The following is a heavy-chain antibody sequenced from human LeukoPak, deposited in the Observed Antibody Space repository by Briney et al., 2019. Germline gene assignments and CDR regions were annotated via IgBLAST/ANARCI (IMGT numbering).Heavy chain of an antibody. V-gene: IGHV4-34*01. J-gene: IGHJ4*02. CDR2: INHSGST. CDR3: ARVPPGSLGLYYFDY. Sequence: SSETLSLTCAVYGGSFSGYYWSWIRQPPEKGLEWIGEINHSGSTNYNLSLKSRVTISVDTSKNQFSLKLSSVTAADTAVYYCARVPPGSLGLYYFDYWGQGTLVTVSS. CDR1: GGSFSGYY.